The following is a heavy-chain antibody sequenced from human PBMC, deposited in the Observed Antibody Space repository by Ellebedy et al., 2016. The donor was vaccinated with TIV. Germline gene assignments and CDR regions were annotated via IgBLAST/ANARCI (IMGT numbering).Heavy chain of an antibody. CDR1: GDSISPYY. CDR3: ARQHDPKYNNYMDV. J-gene: IGHJ6*03. CDR2: IYYSGSA. Sequence: MPSETLSPTCTLSGDSISPYYWNWIRQPPGKGLEWIGYIYYSGSANYNPSLKSRVTISVDRSKNQFSLNLSSVTAADTAMYYCARQHDPKYNNYMDVWGKGTTVTVSS. V-gene: IGHV4-59*01.